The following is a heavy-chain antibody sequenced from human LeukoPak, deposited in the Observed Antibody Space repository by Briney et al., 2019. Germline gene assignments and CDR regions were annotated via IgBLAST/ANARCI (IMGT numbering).Heavy chain of an antibody. CDR3: ARVGVGDSSGPSDY. V-gene: IGHV1-2*07. J-gene: IGHJ4*02. D-gene: IGHD3-22*01. CDR1: GYTFTGYS. CDR2: INPNSGGT. Sequence: ASVKVSCKASGYTFTGYSMYRVRQAPGQGLEWMGWINPNSGGTNSAHKFQGGVTMTRDTSISTARMELSRLRSDDTGVYYCARVGVGDSSGPSDYWGQGTLVTVSS.